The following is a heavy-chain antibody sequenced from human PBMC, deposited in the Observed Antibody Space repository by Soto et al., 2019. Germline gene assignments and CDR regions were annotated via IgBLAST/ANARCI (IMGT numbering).Heavy chain of an antibody. CDR1: GFTFNDHY. Sequence: EVQVVESGGGLVQPGGSLRLSCATSGFTFNDHYLDWVRQAPGKGLEWVGRSRNGANGERTEYAASVKGRFTISRDESKNSLDLQMNSLKTEDTAVYYYFVEVYCSGTSCLESDHWGQGTLVIVSS. CDR3: FVEVYCSGTSCLESDH. D-gene: IGHD2-15*01. V-gene: IGHV3-72*01. J-gene: IGHJ4*02. CDR2: SRNGANGERT.